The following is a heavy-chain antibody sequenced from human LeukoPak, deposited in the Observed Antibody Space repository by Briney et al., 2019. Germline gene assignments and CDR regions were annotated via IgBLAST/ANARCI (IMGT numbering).Heavy chain of an antibody. CDR2: ISSSSSTI. V-gene: IGHV3-48*02. CDR1: GFTFSSYS. D-gene: IGHD2-21*01. Sequence: PGGSLRLSCAASGFTFSSYSMNWVRQAPGKGLEWVSYISSSSSTIYYADSVKGRFTISRDNAKNSLYLQMNSLRDENTAVYYCARDLRRTRISPNYGMDVWGQGTTVTVSS. CDR3: ARDLRRTRISPNYGMDV. J-gene: IGHJ6*02.